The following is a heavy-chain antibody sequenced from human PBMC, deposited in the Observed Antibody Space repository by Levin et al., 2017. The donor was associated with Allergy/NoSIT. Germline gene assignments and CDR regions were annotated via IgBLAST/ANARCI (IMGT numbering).Heavy chain of an antibody. CDR1: GFTFSSYG. CDR2: ISYDGSNK. Sequence: SCAASGFTFSSYGMHWVRQAPGMGLEWVAVISYDGSNKYYADSVKGRFTISRDNSKNTLYLQMSSLRAEDTAVYYCAKDGGGGELRIKDGMDVWGQGTTVTVSS. V-gene: IGHV3-30*18. J-gene: IGHJ6*02. D-gene: IGHD2-21*01. CDR3: AKDGGGGELRIKDGMDV.